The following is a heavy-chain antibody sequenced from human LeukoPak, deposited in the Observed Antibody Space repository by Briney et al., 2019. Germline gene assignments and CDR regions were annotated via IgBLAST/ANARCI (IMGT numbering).Heavy chain of an antibody. CDR1: GGSIRSSHQY. V-gene: IGHV4-39*01. Sequence: SETLSLTCDVSGGSIRSSHQYWGWVRQPPGKGLEWIGSVYSSGSAYYNPSLRTRVSISVATSKSQFSLKLTSVTAADTAVYFCARIIRTAGYYSNPKSGAFDLWGQGTPVTVSS. CDR3: ARIIRTAGYYSNPKSGAFDL. J-gene: IGHJ5*02. CDR2: VYSSGSA. D-gene: IGHD3-9*01.